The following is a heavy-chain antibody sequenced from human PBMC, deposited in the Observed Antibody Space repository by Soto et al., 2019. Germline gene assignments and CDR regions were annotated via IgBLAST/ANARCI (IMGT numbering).Heavy chain of an antibody. D-gene: IGHD2-2*01. Sequence: PGASVKISCNGFGYSFTSVWIGWVGQMPGKGLEWMGIIYPDDSDTRYSPSSQGQVTISADKSISTAFLQWSSLKASDTAMYYCARLYVGSMSCSYYYGMDVWGRGTTVTVSS. J-gene: IGHJ6*02. CDR1: GYSFTSVW. CDR2: IYPDDSDT. CDR3: ARLYVGSMSCSYYYGMDV. V-gene: IGHV5-51*01.